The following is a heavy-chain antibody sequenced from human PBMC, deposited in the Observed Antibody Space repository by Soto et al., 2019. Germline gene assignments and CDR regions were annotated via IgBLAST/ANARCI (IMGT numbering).Heavy chain of an antibody. CDR2: ISYDGSNK. CDR3: AKDGRLQTSYYYYMDV. CDR1: GFTFSSYG. D-gene: IGHD4-4*01. V-gene: IGHV3-30*18. J-gene: IGHJ6*03. Sequence: QVQLVESGGGVVQPGRSLRLSCAASGFTFSSYGMHWVRQAPGKGLEWVAVISYDGSNKYYADSVKGRFTISRDNSKNTLYLQMNSLRAEDTAVYYCAKDGRLQTSYYYYMDVWGKGTTVTVSS.